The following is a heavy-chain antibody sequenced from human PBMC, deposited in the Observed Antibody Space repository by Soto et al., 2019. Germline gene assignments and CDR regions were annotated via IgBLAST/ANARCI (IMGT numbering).Heavy chain of an antibody. J-gene: IGHJ4*02. Sequence: QITLKESGPTLVKPTQTLTLTCTFSGFSLSTSGVGVGWIRQPPGKALEWLALIYWNGDKRYSPSLKSRLTSTKETSKSRGVLTMTNIDPVDTATYRCVHGEVGHCFNYFDFWGQGTPVPVFS. CDR1: GFSLSTSGVG. D-gene: IGHD2-21*01. CDR2: IYWNGDK. CDR3: VHGEVGHCFNYFDF. V-gene: IGHV2-5*01.